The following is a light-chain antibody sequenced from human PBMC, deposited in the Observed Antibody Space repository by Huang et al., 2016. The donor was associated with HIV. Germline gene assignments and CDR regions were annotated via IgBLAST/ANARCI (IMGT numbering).Light chain of an antibody. CDR1: QDINNF. J-gene: IGKJ3*01. V-gene: IGKV1-8*01. CDR3: QQYDIHPLT. Sequence: IRMTQSPSSLSASTGDRVTITCRADQDINNFLAWYQQRPGSVPKLRIDAASTLQSGVPSRFSGNGSGTDFTLTIGCLHSEDVATYYCQQYDIHPLTFGPGTRVDIK. CDR2: AAS.